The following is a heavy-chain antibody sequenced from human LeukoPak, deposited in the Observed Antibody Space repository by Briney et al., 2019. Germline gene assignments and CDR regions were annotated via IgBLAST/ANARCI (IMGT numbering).Heavy chain of an antibody. J-gene: IGHJ4*02. Sequence: GESLRLSCAASGFTFSSYSMNWVRQAPGKGLEWVSSISSSSSYISYADSVEGRFTISRDNAKNSLYLQMNSLRAEDTAVYYCARGFCSSTSCYAGLFDHWGQGTLVTVSS. CDR1: GFTFSSYS. CDR3: ARGFCSSTSCYAGLFDH. V-gene: IGHV3-21*01. D-gene: IGHD2-2*01. CDR2: ISSSSSYI.